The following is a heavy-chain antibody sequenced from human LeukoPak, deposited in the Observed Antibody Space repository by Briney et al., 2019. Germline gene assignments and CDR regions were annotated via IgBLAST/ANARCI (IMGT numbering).Heavy chain of an antibody. CDR2: IYYSGST. CDR1: GGSFSGYY. V-gene: IGHV4-34*01. CDR3: ARTTEGGYTYGYFYYYYMDV. J-gene: IGHJ6*03. Sequence: PSETLSLTCAVYGGSFSGYYWSWIRQPPRKGLEWIGSIYYSGSTYYNPSLKSRVTISVDTSKNQFSLKLSSVTAADTAVYYCARTTEGGYTYGYFYYYYMDVWGKGTTVTISS. D-gene: IGHD5-18*01.